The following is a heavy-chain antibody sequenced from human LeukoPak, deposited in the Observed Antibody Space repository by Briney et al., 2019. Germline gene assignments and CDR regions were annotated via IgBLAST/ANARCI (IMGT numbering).Heavy chain of an antibody. V-gene: IGHV3-30*04. D-gene: IGHD6-6*01. J-gene: IGHJ4*02. Sequence: PGGSLRLSCAASGFTFSNYAMHWVRQAPGKGLEWVAVISYDGSDKYYADSVKGRFTISRDNSKNTLYLQMTSLRPEDTAVYYCARNEYSGSFDYWGQGTLVTVSS. CDR2: ISYDGSDK. CDR3: ARNEYSGSFDY. CDR1: GFTFSNYA.